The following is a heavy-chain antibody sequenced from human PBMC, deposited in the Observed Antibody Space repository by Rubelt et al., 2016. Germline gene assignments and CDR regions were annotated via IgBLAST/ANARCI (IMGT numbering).Heavy chain of an antibody. V-gene: IGHV1-3*01. J-gene: IGHJ4*02. CDR2: CNAGNGNT. CDR3: AIRQPDYGDLDFDY. Sequence: QVQLVQSGAEVKKPGASVKVSCKASGYTFTSYAMHWVRQAPGQRLEWMGWCNAGNGNTKYSQKFQSRVTIARDTSAGTAYMGMSSLRSEDTAVYYCAIRQPDYGDLDFDYWGQGTLVTVSS. D-gene: IGHD4-17*01. CDR1: GYTFTSYA.